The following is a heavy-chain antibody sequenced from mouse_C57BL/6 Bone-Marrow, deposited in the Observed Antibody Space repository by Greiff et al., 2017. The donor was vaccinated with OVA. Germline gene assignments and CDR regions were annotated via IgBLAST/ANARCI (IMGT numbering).Heavy chain of an antibody. CDR3: AIDTAQVFAY. CDR1: GYTFTDYN. Sequence: VQLQQSGPELVKPGASVKMSCKASGYTFTDYNMHWVKQSHGKSLEWLGYINPNNGGTSYNQKFKGKATLTVNKSSSTAYMELRSLTSEDSAVYYCAIDTAQVFAYWGQGTLVTVSA. V-gene: IGHV1-22*01. CDR2: INPNNGGT. J-gene: IGHJ3*01. D-gene: IGHD3-2*02.